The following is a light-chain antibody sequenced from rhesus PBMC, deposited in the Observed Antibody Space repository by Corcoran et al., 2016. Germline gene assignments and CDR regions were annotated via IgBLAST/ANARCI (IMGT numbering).Light chain of an antibody. J-gene: IGKJ2*01. V-gene: IGKV1-69*01. CDR3: QQHDNFPSS. CDR1: QGISNW. Sequence: DIQMTQSPSSLSASVGDRVTLSCRASQGISNWLAWYPQKPGKAPNLLIYRASNLEARVPSRFSGSGSGTDFTLTISSLQSEDIATYYCQQHDNFPSSFGQGTKVEIK. CDR2: RAS.